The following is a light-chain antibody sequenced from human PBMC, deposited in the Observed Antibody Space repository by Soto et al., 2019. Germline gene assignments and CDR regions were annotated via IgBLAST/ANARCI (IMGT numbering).Light chain of an antibody. CDR3: QQYGSSLYT. V-gene: IGKV3-20*01. Sequence: EIVLTQSPGTLSLSPGERVILSCRASQSIASTYLTWYQQKPGQAPRLLIYGASRRATGIPDRFSGSGSGTDFSLTISRLEPEDLAVYYCQQYGSSLYTFGQGTKLEI. CDR1: QSIASTY. CDR2: GAS. J-gene: IGKJ2*01.